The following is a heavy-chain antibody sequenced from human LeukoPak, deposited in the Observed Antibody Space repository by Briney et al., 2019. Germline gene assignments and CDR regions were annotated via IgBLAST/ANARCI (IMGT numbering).Heavy chain of an antibody. J-gene: IGHJ4*02. D-gene: IGHD6-13*01. Sequence: ASVKVSCKASGGTFSSYAISWVRQAPGQGLEWMGGIIPIFGTANYAQKFQGRVTITADESTSTAYMELSSLRSEDTAVYYCARIAAAGQAIDYWGQGTLVTVSS. CDR1: GGTFSSYA. CDR3: ARIAAAGQAIDY. V-gene: IGHV1-69*01. CDR2: IIPIFGTA.